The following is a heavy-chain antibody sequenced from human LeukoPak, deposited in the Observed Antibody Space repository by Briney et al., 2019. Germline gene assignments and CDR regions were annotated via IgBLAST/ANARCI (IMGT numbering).Heavy chain of an antibody. D-gene: IGHD3-9*01. CDR3: AKDGSYYDILTGYHYFDY. V-gene: IGHV3-30*18. CDR2: ISYDGSNK. Sequence: GGSLRLSCAASGFTFSSYGMRWVRQAPGKGLEWVAVISYDGSNKYYADSVKGRFTISRDNTKNTLYLQMNSLRAEDTAVYYCAKDGSYYDILTGYHYFDYWGQGTLVTVSS. CDR1: GFTFSSYG. J-gene: IGHJ4*02.